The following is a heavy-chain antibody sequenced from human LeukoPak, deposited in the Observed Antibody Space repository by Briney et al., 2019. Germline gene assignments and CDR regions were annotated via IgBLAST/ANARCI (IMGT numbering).Heavy chain of an antibody. D-gene: IGHD6-6*01. CDR2: INANTGNP. CDR1: GYTFTSYA. J-gene: IGHJ6*03. Sequence: ASVKVSCKASGYTFTSYAMNWVRQAPGQGLEWMGWINANTGNPTYAQGFTGRFVFSLDTSVSTAYLQISSLKAEDTAVYYCARNRVHSSSSRAYYYYYYMDVWGKGTTVTVSS. V-gene: IGHV7-4-1*02. CDR3: ARNRVHSSSSRAYYYYYYMDV.